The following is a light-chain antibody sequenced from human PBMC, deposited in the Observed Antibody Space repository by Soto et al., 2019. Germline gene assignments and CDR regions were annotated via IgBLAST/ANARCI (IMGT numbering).Light chain of an antibody. Sequence: QSVLTQPASVSGSPGQSITISCTGTSSDVGSYNLVSWYQQYLGKAPKLMIYEVSNRPSGVSNRFSGSKSGNTASLTISGLQAEDEGDYFCCSYAGPSTFVFGTGTKVTVL. V-gene: IGLV2-23*02. CDR3: CSYAGPSTFV. J-gene: IGLJ1*01. CDR2: EVS. CDR1: SSDVGSYNL.